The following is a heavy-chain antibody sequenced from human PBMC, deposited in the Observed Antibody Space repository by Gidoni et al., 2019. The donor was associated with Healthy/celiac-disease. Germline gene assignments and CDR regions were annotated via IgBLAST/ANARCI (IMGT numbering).Heavy chain of an antibody. CDR1: GYTFTSYG. V-gene: IGHV1-18*01. CDR3: ARGTHLVDV. CDR2: SSPDNGNT. D-gene: IGHD2-2*01. Sequence: VQLVQSGAEVMKPGASLKVSCTASGYTFTSYGISGGRQAPGQGLEWMGWSSPDNGNTNYAKKMKGRVTMTKDTSTSTAYMERRSLRYDDKAVYDCARGTHLVDVWGKGTTVTVS. J-gene: IGHJ6*03.